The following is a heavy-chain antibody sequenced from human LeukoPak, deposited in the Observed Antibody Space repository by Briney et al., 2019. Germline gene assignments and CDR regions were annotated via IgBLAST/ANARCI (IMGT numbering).Heavy chain of an antibody. V-gene: IGHV3-30*02. CDR2: IRYDGSNK. CDR1: GFTFSSYG. J-gene: IGHJ4*02. Sequence: GGSLRLSCAASGFTFSSYGMHWVRQAPGKGLEWVAFIRYDGSNKYYADSVKGRFTISRDNSKNTLYLQMNSLRAEDTAVYYCAKDEGYSYGSLGYWGQGTLVTVSS. CDR3: AKDEGYSYGSLGY. D-gene: IGHD5-18*01.